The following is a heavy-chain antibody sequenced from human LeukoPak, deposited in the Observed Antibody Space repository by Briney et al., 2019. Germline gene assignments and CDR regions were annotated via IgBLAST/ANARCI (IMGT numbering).Heavy chain of an antibody. Sequence: SVKVSCKASGGPFSSYAISWVRQAPGQGLEWMGGIIPIFGTANYAQKFQGRVTITADESTSTAYMELSSLRSEDTAVYYCARDSGSYYRPYGMDVWGQGTTVTVSS. D-gene: IGHD1-26*01. CDR3: ARDSGSYYRPYGMDV. J-gene: IGHJ6*02. CDR2: IIPIFGTA. V-gene: IGHV1-69*13. CDR1: GGPFSSYA.